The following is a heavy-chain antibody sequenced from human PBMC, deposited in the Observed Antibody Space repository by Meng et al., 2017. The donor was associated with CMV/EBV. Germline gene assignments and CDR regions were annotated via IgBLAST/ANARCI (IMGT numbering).Heavy chain of an antibody. Sequence: GESLKISCAASGFTFSSYWMHWVRQAPGKGLVWVSRINSDGSSTSYADSVKGRFTISRDNAKNTLYLQMSSLRAEDTAVYYCARDRPWEPLDYWGQGTLVTVSS. CDR1: GFTFSSYW. V-gene: IGHV3-74*01. J-gene: IGHJ4*02. D-gene: IGHD1-26*01. CDR3: ARDRPWEPLDY. CDR2: INSDGSST.